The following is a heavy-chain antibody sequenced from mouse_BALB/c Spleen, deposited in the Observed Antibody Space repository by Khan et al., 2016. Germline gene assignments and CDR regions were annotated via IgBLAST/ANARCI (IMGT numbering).Heavy chain of an antibody. CDR1: GFTFTDYY. Sequence: EVALVESGGGLVQPGGSLRLSCATSGFTFTDYYMSWVRQPPGKALEWLGFIRNTVNGYTTEDSASVKGRFTISRDNSQSILYLQMNTLRAEDSATYYCARDMEGYDDAMDYWGQGTSVTVSS. CDR3: ARDMEGYDDAMDY. J-gene: IGHJ4*01. D-gene: IGHD2-2*01. V-gene: IGHV7-3*02. CDR2: IRNTVNGYTT.